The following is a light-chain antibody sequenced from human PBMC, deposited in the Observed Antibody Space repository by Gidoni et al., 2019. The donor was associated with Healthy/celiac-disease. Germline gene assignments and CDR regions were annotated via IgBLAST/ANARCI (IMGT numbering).Light chain of an antibody. CDR2: DDS. Sequence: SYVLTQPPSVSVAPGQTARITCGGTNIGSKSVHWYQQKPGQAPVLVVYDDSDRPSGSPERFSGSNSGNTATLTISRVEAGDEADYYCQVWDSSSDHPLYVFGTGTKVTVL. V-gene: IGLV3-21*02. CDR3: QVWDSSSDHPLYV. CDR1: NIGSKS. J-gene: IGLJ1*01.